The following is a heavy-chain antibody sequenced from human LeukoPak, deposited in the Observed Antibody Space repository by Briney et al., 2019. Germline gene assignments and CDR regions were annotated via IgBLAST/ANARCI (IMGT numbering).Heavy chain of an antibody. Sequence: GGSLRLSCAASGFTFSNAWMSWVRQAPGKGLEWVGRIKSKTDGGTTDYAAPVKGRFTISRDDSKNTLYLQMNSLKTEDTAVYYCTTDGDKLRYFDWLFVDYWGQGTLVTVSS. J-gene: IGHJ4*02. CDR1: GFTFSNAW. V-gene: IGHV3-15*01. CDR3: TTDGDKLRYFDWLFVDY. CDR2: IKSKTDGGTT. D-gene: IGHD3-9*01.